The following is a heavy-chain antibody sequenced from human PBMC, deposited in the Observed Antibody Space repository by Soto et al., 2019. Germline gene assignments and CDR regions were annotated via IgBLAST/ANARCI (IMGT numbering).Heavy chain of an antibody. D-gene: IGHD5-12*01. V-gene: IGHV4-59*08. CDR3: ARHDRRLRNFDY. J-gene: IGHJ4*02. CDR2: IYYSGST. Sequence: ASETLSLTCTVSGGSISSYYWSWIRQPPGKGLEWIGYIYYSGSTNFNPSLKSRVTISVDTSKNQFSLKLSSVTAADTAVYYCARHDRRLRNFDYWGQGTLVNVSS. CDR1: GGSISSYY.